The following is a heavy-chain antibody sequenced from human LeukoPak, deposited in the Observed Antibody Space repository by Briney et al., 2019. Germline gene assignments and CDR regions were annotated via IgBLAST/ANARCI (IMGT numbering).Heavy chain of an antibody. CDR3: ARGLWDYGSGSYYGSDY. CDR2: MIPNSGNT. Sequence: ASVKVSCKASGYTFTSYDINWVRQATGQGLEWMGWMIPNSGNTGYAQKFQGRVTITRNTSISTAYMELSSLRSEDTAVYYRARGLWDYGSGSYYGSDYWGQGTLVTVSS. J-gene: IGHJ4*02. D-gene: IGHD3-10*01. V-gene: IGHV1-8*03. CDR1: GYTFTSYD.